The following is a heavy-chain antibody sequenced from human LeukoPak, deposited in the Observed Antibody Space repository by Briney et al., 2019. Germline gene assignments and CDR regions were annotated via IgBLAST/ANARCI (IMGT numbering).Heavy chain of an antibody. J-gene: IGHJ3*01. CDR2: ISGSGTST. CDR1: GFSIRLYV. CDR3: AKVDSSERSGIWTAFDV. V-gene: IGHV3-23*01. D-gene: IGHD3-3*01. Sequence: HPGGSLRLSCAASGFSIRLYVMSWVRQAPGKGLEWVSDISGSGTSTHYADSVKGRFTISRDNSKKTLNLQMNSLTAEDTAVYYCAKVDSSERSGIWTAFDVWGRGTMVTVSS.